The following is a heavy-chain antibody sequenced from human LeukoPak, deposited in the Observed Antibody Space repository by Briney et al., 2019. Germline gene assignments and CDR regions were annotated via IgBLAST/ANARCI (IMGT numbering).Heavy chain of an antibody. D-gene: IGHD6-13*01. V-gene: IGHV3-23*01. CDR3: ARADRYGTTWYGRVDY. CDR2: IRSTGGTT. Sequence: GGSLRLSCGASGFTFSNYAMSWVRQAPGKGLESVSDIRSTGGTTAYADSVKGRSAISRDNSRNTLYLQMNSLRAEDTAVYYCARADRYGTTWYGRVDYWGQGTLVTVSS. CDR1: GFTFSNYA. J-gene: IGHJ4*02.